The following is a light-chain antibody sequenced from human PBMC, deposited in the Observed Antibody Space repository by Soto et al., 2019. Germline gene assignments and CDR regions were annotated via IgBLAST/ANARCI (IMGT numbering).Light chain of an antibody. CDR3: IKYNSSPPWT. V-gene: IGKV3D-15*01. CDR2: GAS. Sequence: EVVMTQSPATLSVSPGERATLSCRASQSVSSNLAWYQQKPGQAPRLLIYGASTRATGIPARFSGSGSGTELTINIRSLKFEDFEVYYCIKYNSSPPWTLGHGTKVEIK. CDR1: QSVSSN. J-gene: IGKJ1*01.